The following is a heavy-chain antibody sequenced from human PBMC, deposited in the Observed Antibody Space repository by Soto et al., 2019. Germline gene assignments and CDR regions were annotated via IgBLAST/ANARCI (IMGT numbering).Heavy chain of an antibody. V-gene: IGHV5-51*01. J-gene: IGHJ6*02. Sequence: PGESLKISCKDSGYRFTSYWIAWVRQMPGKGLEWMGIIYPGDSGTRYSPSFQGRVTISADKSISTAYLQWSSLKASDTAMYYCARAQYCAGSYYLGGLDVWGQGITLTVSS. CDR1: GYRFTSYW. CDR2: IYPGDSGT. CDR3: ARAQYCAGSYYLGGLDV. D-gene: IGHD3-10*01.